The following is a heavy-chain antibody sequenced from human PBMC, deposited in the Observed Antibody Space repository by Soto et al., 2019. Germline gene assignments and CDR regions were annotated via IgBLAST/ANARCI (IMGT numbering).Heavy chain of an antibody. Sequence: QVQLVQSGAEVKKPGSSVKVSCKASGGTFSSYSINWVRQAPGQGLEWMGEIIPIFGTANYAQKFQGRVTITADEATRTAYMEPSSLRSEYTAVYYWARDGGRNSGGSAYGGQGTLVTVSS. CDR2: IIPIFGTA. V-gene: IGHV1-69*01. CDR3: ARDGGRNSGGSAY. J-gene: IGHJ4*02. D-gene: IGHD3-16*01. CDR1: GGTFSSYS.